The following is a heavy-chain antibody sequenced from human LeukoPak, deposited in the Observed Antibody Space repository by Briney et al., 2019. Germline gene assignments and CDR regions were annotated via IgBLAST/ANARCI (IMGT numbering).Heavy chain of an antibody. D-gene: IGHD6-19*01. CDR3: AKDRGSGWYPNWFDP. J-gene: IGHJ5*02. CDR2: ISYDGSNK. CDR1: AFTFSSYG. Sequence: GGSLRLSCAASAFTFSSYGMHWVRQAPGKGLEWVAVISYDGSNKYYADSVKGRFTISRDNSKNTLYLQMNSLRAEDTAVYYCAKDRGSGWYPNWFDPWGQGTLVTVSS. V-gene: IGHV3-30*18.